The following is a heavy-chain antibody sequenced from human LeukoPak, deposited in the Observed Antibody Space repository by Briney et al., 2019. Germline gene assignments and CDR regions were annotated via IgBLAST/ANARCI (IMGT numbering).Heavy chain of an antibody. CDR2: ISSSSSTI. CDR1: GFTFSSYS. J-gene: IGHJ3*02. Sequence: GSLRLSCAASGFTFSSYSMNWVRQAAGKGLEWVSYISSSSSTIYYADSVKGRFTISRDNAKNSLYLQMNSLRAEDTAVYYCARDRGVRYFDWYLDIWGQGTMVTVSS. CDR3: ARDRGVRYFDWYLDI. D-gene: IGHD3-9*01. V-gene: IGHV3-48*04.